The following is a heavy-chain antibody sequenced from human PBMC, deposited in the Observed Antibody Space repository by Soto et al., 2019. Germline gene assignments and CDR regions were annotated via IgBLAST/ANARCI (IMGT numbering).Heavy chain of an antibody. CDR2: ISSRSSYT. V-gene: IGHV3-11*06. CDR3: ARDHSLGGYSYGKFDC. Sequence: GGSLRLSCAASGFTFSDYYMSWIRQAPGKGLEWVSHISSRSSYTNYEDSVKGRFTISRDNAKNKLYLQMNRLRADDTAVYYCARDHSLGGYSYGKFDCCGQGILVTV. D-gene: IGHD5-18*01. J-gene: IGHJ4*02. CDR1: GFTFSDYY.